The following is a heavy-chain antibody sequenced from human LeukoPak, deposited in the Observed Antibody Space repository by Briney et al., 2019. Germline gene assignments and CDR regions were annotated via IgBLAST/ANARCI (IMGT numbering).Heavy chain of an antibody. Sequence: GGSLRLSCAASRFTFSNAWMSWVRQAPGKGLEWVGRVKRKTDGGETDYAAPVKGRFTLSIDDSKNTLYLQMNSLKTDDTAVYFFTTEEGWFPGYFDYWGQGTLVTVSS. J-gene: IGHJ4*02. CDR3: TTEEGWFPGYFDY. CDR2: VKRKTDGGET. CDR1: RFTFSNAW. D-gene: IGHD2-15*01. V-gene: IGHV3-15*01.